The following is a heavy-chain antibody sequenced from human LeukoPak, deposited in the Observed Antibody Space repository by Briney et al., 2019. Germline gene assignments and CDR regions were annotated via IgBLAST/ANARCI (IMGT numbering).Heavy chain of an antibody. CDR3: ARQAAAGTRHFDY. CDR1: GGSISSYY. V-gene: IGHV4-4*09. Sequence: ASVTLSLTCTVSGGSISSYYWSWIRQPPGKGLEWIGYIYTSGSTNYNPSLKSRVTISVDTSKNQFSLKLSSVTAADTAVYYCARQAAAGTRHFDYWGQGTLVTVSS. J-gene: IGHJ4*02. D-gene: IGHD6-13*01. CDR2: IYTSGST.